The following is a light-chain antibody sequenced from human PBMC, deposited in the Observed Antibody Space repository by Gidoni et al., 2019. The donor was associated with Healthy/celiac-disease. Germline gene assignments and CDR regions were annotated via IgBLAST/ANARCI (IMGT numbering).Light chain of an antibody. V-gene: IGKV1-33*01. CDR2: DAS. CDR3: QQYDNLPPLT. J-gene: IGKJ4*01. Sequence: DIEMTQSPSSLSASVGDRVTITCQASQDISNYLNWYQQKPGKAPKLLIYDASNLETGVPSRCSGSGSGTDFTFPISSLQPADIATYYCQQYDNLPPLTFGGGTKVEIK. CDR1: QDISNY.